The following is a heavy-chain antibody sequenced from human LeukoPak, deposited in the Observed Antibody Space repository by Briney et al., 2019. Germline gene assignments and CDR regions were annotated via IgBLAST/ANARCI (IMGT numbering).Heavy chain of an antibody. CDR3: AREDSAAYCTSSNCYGFDS. V-gene: IGHV4-4*07. CDR1: SGSITNYF. Sequence: PSETLSLTCTVSSGSITNYFWTWIRQPAGKGLEWIGRIYVSGLIFASGSTNYNPSLKGRVIISVDKSKKQVSLKLRSVTAADTAVYYCAREDSAAYCTSSNCYGFDSWGQGTLVTVSS. J-gene: IGHJ5*01. D-gene: IGHD2-2*01. CDR2: IYVSGLIFASGST.